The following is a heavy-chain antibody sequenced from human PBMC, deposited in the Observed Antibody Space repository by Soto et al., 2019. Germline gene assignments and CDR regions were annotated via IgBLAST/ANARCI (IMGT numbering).Heavy chain of an antibody. CDR2: FANSGST. CDR3: ARDPVDGYSIFDY. J-gene: IGHJ4*02. CDR1: GDSMSGYH. Sequence: QVQLQESGPGLVKPSETLSLTCTVSGDSMSGYHWNWIRQHPVKGLQWIGYFANSGSTTYDSSLKSRVTTSIDTPKRHSSLKLTSVTTADKAVYYCARDPVDGYSIFDYWGQGILVTVSS. D-gene: IGHD2-15*01. V-gene: IGHV4-59*01.